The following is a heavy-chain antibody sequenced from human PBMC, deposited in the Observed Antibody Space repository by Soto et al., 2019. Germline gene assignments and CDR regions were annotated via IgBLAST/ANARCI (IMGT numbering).Heavy chain of an antibody. CDR2: IIPLFETA. V-gene: IGHV1-69*01. CDR3: ATEFGDNPASPFDA. J-gene: IGHJ4*02. Sequence: QVQLVQSGADVKKPGSSVKVSCQASGVTFSSETLGWVRQAPGQGLEWVGGIIPLFETASYAQKFQGRVTITADESTSTVYMELSSLRSDDTAVYFCATEFGDNPASPFDAWGQGTLVTVSS. D-gene: IGHD3-16*01. CDR1: GVTFSSET.